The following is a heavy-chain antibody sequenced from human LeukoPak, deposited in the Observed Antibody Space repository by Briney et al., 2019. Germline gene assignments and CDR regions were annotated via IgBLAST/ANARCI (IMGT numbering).Heavy chain of an antibody. V-gene: IGHV4-39*07. CDR1: GGSISSSSYY. CDR2: IYYSGST. Sequence: PSETLSLTCTVSGGSISSSSYYWGWIRQPPGKGLEWIGSIYYSGSTYYNPSLKSRVTISVDKSKNQFSLKLSSVTAADTAVYYCARRWEVKITFGGVIVPFDYWGQGTLVTVSS. D-gene: IGHD3-16*02. CDR3: ARRWEVKITFGGVIVPFDY. J-gene: IGHJ4*02.